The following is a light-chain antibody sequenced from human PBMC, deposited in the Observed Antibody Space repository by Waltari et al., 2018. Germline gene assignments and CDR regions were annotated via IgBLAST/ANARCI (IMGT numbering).Light chain of an antibody. CDR3: CSYAGNYIWV. J-gene: IGLJ3*02. CDR2: DVS. V-gene: IGLV2-23*02. CDR1: SSDIGRYDI. Sequence: QSALTQPASVSGSPGQSVTISCTGASSDIGRYDIVSWYQQHPGNGPKLIMCDVSKRPAGVSDRFSGSKSGDTASLTISGLQFEDEADYYCCSYAGNYIWVFGGGTRLTVL.